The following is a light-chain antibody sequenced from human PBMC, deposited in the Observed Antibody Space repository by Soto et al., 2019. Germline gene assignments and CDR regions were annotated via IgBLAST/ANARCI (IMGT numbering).Light chain of an antibody. Sequence: QMSQSPSTLSASVGSIVTITCRASQRISSWLAWYQKKPGKAPKLLIYKASSLESGVPSRFSGSGSGTEFSLTISSLQPHDFATYYCQQHSRYWTFAQGTKVDIK. CDR2: KAS. J-gene: IGKJ1*01. CDR3: QQHSRYWT. CDR1: QRISSW. V-gene: IGKV1-5*03.